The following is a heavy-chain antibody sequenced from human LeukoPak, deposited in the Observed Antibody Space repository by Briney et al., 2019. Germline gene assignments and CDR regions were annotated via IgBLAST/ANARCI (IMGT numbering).Heavy chain of an antibody. CDR1: GGSISSYY. V-gene: IGHV4-59*01. D-gene: IGHD1-26*01. CDR2: IYYSGST. J-gene: IGHJ4*02. Sequence: PSETLSLTCTVSGGSISSYYWSWIRQPPGKGLEWIGYIYYSGSTNYNPSLKSRVTISVDTSKNQFSLKLSSVTAADTAVYYCAGEKSYRRYFDYWGQGTLVTVSS. CDR3: AGEKSYRRYFDY.